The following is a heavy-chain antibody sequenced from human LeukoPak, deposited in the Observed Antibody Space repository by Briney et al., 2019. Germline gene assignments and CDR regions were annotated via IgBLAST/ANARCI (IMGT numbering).Heavy chain of an antibody. Sequence: PGGSLRLSCAASGFTFDDYAMHWVRQAPGKGLEWVSGISWNSGSIGYADSVKGRFTISRDNSKNTLYLQMNSLRAEDTAVYYCAKDDYDILTGALDYWGQGTLVTVSS. D-gene: IGHD3-9*01. CDR2: ISWNSGSI. J-gene: IGHJ4*02. CDR3: AKDDYDILTGALDY. V-gene: IGHV3-9*01. CDR1: GFTFDDYA.